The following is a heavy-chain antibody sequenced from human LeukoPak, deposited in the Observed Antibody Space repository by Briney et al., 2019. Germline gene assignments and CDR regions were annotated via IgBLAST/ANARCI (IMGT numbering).Heavy chain of an antibody. CDR1: GFTFSTYT. Sequence: GGSLRLSCAASGFTFSTYTMKWFRQAPGKGLEWVSSISHSNHYIYYADSVKGRCTISRDNAKNSLSLQMNSLRAEDTAVYYCARDSEGYQLLKGFDYWGLGTLVTVSS. CDR2: ISHSNHYI. J-gene: IGHJ4*02. CDR3: ARDSEGYQLLKGFDY. V-gene: IGHV3-21*01. D-gene: IGHD2-2*01.